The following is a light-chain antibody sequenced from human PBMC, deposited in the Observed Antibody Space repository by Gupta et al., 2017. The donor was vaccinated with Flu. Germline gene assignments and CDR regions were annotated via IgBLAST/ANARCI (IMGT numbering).Light chain of an antibody. J-gene: IGKJ1*01. CDR3: HQDGNSPRT. V-gene: IGKV3-20*01. CDR2: GAS. Sequence: EIVLTQSPGTLSLSPGERATLSCRASQSVSSNYLAWYQQKPGQAPRLLIYGASTRASAIPDTFSGSGSATDFTLTIIRLVPDDSAVYCCHQDGNSPRTFGQGTKVEIK. CDR1: QSVSSNY.